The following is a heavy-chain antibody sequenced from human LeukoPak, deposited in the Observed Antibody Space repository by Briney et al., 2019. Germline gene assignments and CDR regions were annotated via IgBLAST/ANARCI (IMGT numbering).Heavy chain of an antibody. CDR3: ERLAWRRLYY. Sequence: SETLSLTCSVSGYSISSGYYWGWLRHPPREGLEWVGSIYQSGTTSYNPPLKSRVTTSVATSKNQSSLKLGSVTAADMAVYSCERLAWRRLYYWGRGSLVTV. J-gene: IGHJ4*02. CDR1: GYSISSGYY. V-gene: IGHV4-38-2*02. D-gene: IGHD2/OR15-2a*01. CDR2: IYQSGTT.